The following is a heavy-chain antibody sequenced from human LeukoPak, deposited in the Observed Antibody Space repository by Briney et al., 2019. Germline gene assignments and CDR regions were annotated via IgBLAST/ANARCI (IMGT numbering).Heavy chain of an antibody. CDR3: ARGVVVANSRWFDP. J-gene: IGHJ5*02. D-gene: IGHD2-15*01. V-gene: IGHV3-74*01. CDR1: GFTFSSYW. CDR2: INSDESST. Sequence: GGSLRLSCAASGFTFSSYWMHWVRQAPGKGLVWVSRINSDESSTSYADSVKGRFTISRDNAKNSLYLQMNSLRAEDTAVYYCARGVVVANSRWFDPWGQGTLVTVSS.